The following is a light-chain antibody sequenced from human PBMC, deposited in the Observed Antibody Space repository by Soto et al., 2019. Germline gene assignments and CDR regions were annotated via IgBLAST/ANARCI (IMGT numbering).Light chain of an antibody. CDR3: QQRSNWPLT. J-gene: IGKJ4*01. Sequence: EIVLTQSPATLSLSPGERATLSCRASQSVSSYLAWYQQKPGQAPRLLIYDASNRGTGIPARFSGSGSGTDFPLTISRPAPEDFPVYYCQQRSNWPLTFGGGTKVEIK. CDR2: DAS. CDR1: QSVSSY. V-gene: IGKV3-11*01.